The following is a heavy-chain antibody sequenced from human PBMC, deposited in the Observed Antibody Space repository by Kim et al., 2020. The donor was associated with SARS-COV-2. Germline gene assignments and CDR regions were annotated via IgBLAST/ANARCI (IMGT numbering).Heavy chain of an antibody. CDR2: ISYSGST. V-gene: IGHV4-59*01. CDR3: ARSRVGAATKGAFDV. Sequence: SETLSLTCTVSGGSISNYYWSWIRQPPGKGLEWIGYISYSGSTNYNPSLKSRVTISVDTSKNQFSLQLSSVAAADTAMYHCARSRVGAATKGAFDVWGQWTMVTVSS. CDR1: GGSISNYY. J-gene: IGHJ3*01. D-gene: IGHD1-26*01.